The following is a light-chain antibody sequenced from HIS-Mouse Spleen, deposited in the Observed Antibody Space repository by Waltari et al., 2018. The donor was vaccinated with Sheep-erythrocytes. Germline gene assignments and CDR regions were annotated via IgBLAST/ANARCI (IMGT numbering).Light chain of an antibody. CDR2: AAS. CDR3: QQANSFPIT. Sequence: DIQMTQSPSSVSASVGDRVTITCRACQGLSSWLAWYQQKPGKAPKLLIYAASSLQSEVPSRFSGSGSGTDFTLTISSLQPEDFATYYCQQANSFPITFGQGTRLEIK. V-gene: IGKV1-12*01. J-gene: IGKJ5*01. CDR1: QGLSSW.